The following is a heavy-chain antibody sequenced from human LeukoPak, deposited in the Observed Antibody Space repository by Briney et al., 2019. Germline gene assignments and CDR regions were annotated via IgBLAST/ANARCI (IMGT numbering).Heavy chain of an antibody. J-gene: IGHJ3*02. CDR2: IYYIGST. V-gene: IGHV4-39*01. D-gene: IGHD3-3*01. CDR1: GGSISSSSYY. CDR3: ARTYYDFWSGYSADDAFDI. Sequence: SETLSLTCTVSGGSISSSSYYWGWIRQPPGKGLEWIGSIYYIGSTYSNPSLKSRVSISVDTSKNQFSLKLSVVTAADTAVYYCARTYYDFWSGYSADDAFDIWGQGTMVTVSS.